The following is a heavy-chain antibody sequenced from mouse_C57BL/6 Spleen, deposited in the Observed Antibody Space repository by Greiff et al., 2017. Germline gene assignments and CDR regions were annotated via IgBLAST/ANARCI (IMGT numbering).Heavy chain of an antibody. D-gene: IGHD2-1*01. CDR1: GFSFNTYA. Sequence: EVKLMESGGGLVQPKGSLKLSCAASGFSFNTYAMNWVRQAPGKGLEWVARIRSKSNNYATYYADSVKDRFTISRDDSESMLYLQMNNLKTEDTAMDYCVRQKGHGNLDYWGQGTTLTVSS. CDR3: VRQKGHGNLDY. J-gene: IGHJ2*01. CDR2: IRSKSNNYAT. V-gene: IGHV10-1*01.